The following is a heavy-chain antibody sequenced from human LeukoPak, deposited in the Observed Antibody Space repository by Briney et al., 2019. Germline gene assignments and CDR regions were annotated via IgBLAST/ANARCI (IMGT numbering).Heavy chain of an antibody. CDR3: ARRYQFDSGDFFHY. CDR2: IYWDDEI. D-gene: IGHD2-21*01. V-gene: IGHV2-5*02. J-gene: IGHJ4*02. Sequence: SGPTLVNPTQTLTLTCTFSAFSLSTGGVGVGWIRQPPGKALEWLALIYWDDEIQYTPSLNNRLTITKDTSKNQVVLTMTNMDPVDTATYYCARRYQFDSGDFFHYWGPGILVTVST. CDR1: AFSLSTGGVG.